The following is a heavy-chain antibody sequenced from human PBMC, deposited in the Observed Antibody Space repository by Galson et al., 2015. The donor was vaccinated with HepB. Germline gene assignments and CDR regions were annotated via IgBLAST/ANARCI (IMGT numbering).Heavy chain of an antibody. CDR2: FDPEDGET. CDR1: GYTLTELS. CDR3: ATASGYYTTTSLFEI. V-gene: IGHV1-24*01. J-gene: IGHJ3*02. D-gene: IGHD3-22*01. Sequence: SVKVSCKVSGYTLTELSMHWVRQAPGKGLEWMGGFDPEDGETIYAQKFQGRVTMTEDTSTDTAYMELSSLRSEDTAVYYCATASGYYTTTSLFEIWGQGTMVTVSS.